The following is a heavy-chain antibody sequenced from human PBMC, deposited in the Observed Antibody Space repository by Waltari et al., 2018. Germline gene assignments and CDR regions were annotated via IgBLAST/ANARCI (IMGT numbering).Heavy chain of an antibody. D-gene: IGHD3-22*01. CDR1: GGSISSSSYY. J-gene: IGHJ5*02. CDR2: IYYSGST. CDR3: ARGRPTRLHNYDTKEGRGWFDP. Sequence: QLQLQESGPGLVKPSETLSLTCTVSGGSISSSSYYWGWIRQPPGKGLEWIGSIYYSGSTYYNPSLKSRVTISGDTSKNQFSLKLSSVTAADTAVYFCARGRPTRLHNYDTKEGRGWFDPWGQGTLVIVSS. V-gene: IGHV4-39*01.